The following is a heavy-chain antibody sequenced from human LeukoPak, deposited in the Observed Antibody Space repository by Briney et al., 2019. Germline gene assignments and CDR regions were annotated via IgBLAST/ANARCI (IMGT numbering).Heavy chain of an antibody. Sequence: GGSLRLSCAASGFTFDDYAMHWVRQAPGKGLEWVSGISWNSGSIGYADSVKGRFTISRDNSKNTLYLQMNSLRAEDTAVYYCAVTGIVGAIFDYWGQGTLVTVSS. D-gene: IGHD1-26*01. CDR2: ISWNSGSI. CDR3: AVTGIVGAIFDY. J-gene: IGHJ4*02. V-gene: IGHV3-9*01. CDR1: GFTFDDYA.